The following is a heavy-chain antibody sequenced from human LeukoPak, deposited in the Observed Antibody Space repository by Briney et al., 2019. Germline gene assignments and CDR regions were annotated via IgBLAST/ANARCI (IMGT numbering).Heavy chain of an antibody. CDR2: ISYDGNNK. CDR3: AITPSHFDY. D-gene: IGHD2-2*01. V-gene: IGHV3-30*03. Sequence: SGGSLRLSCAASGFTFSRYGMHWVRQAPGKGLEWVAVISYDGNNKYYADSVKGRFTISRDNSKNTLSLQMNSLRAEDTAVYYCAITPSHFDYWGQGTLVTVSS. CDR1: GFTFSRYG. J-gene: IGHJ4*02.